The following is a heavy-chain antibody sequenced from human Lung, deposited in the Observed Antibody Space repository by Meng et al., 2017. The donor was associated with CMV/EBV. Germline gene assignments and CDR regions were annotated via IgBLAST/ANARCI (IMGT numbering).Heavy chain of an antibody. D-gene: IGHD3-22*01. CDR3: AHRTFYYDSSGHYEANFDL. V-gene: IGHV2-5*02. CDR2: IYWDDDK. CDR1: GFSLSTNGLG. Sequence: QITLKESGPTLVKPTQTLTLTCTFSGFSLSTNGLGVGWIRQPPGKALEWLALIYWDDDKRYSTSLKNRLTITKDTSKNQVVLTMTDMDPVDTATYYCAHRTFYYDSSGHYEANFDLWGQGTLGTVSS. J-gene: IGHJ4*02.